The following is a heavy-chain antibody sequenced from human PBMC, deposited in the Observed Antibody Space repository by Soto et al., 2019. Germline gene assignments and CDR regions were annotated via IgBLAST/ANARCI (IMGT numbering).Heavy chain of an antibody. J-gene: IGHJ6*02. D-gene: IGHD3-10*01. CDR2: IIPIFGTA. CDR1: GVTFSSYA. V-gene: IGHV1-69*13. Sequence: GASVKVSCNAFGVTFSSYAISRLRQAPGQGLEWMGRIIPIFGTADYAQKFQGRVTMTADESTSTAYMELSSLRSEDTAVYYCWGSGSYYNVYYYYGMDVWGQGTTVTVSS. CDR3: WGSGSYYNVYYYYGMDV.